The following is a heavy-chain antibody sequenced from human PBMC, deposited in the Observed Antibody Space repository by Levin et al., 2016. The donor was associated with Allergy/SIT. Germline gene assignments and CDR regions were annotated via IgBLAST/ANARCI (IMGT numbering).Heavy chain of an antibody. CDR2: INHSGST. CDR1: GGSFSGYY. J-gene: IGHJ4*02. CDR3: ARGGVGGSYRPFDY. Sequence: SETLSLTCAVYGGSFSGYYWSWIRQPPGKGLEWIGEINHSGSTNYNPSLKSRVTMSVDTSKNRFSLKLSSVTAADTAFYYCARGGVGGSYRPFDYWGQGTLVTVSS. D-gene: IGHD3-16*02. V-gene: IGHV4-34*01.